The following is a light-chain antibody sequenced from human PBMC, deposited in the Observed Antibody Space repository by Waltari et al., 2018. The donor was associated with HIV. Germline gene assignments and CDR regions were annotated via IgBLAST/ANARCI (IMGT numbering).Light chain of an antibody. CDR1: SSDVGGYNY. V-gene: IGLV2-23*02. CDR3: CSYAGGSTYV. Sequence: QSALTQPASVSGSPGQSITISCTGSSSDVGGYNYVSWYQQHPGKSPKLMIYDVSKWPSGVSKRFSGSKSGNTASLTISGLQAEDEADYYCCSYAGGSTYVFGSGTKVTVL. J-gene: IGLJ1*01. CDR2: DVS.